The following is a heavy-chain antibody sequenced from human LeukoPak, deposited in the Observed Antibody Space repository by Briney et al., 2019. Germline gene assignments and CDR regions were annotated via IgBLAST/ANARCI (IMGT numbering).Heavy chain of an antibody. Sequence: PSETLSLTCTVSGGSIRSYYWSWIRQPAGKGLEWIGRIYTSGSTNYNPSLKSRVTMSVDTSKNQFSLKLSSVTAADTAVYYCARDPGYYGSGTRGAFDYWGQGTLVTVYS. CDR3: ARDPGYYGSGTRGAFDY. CDR1: GGSIRSYY. J-gene: IGHJ4*02. CDR2: IYTSGST. V-gene: IGHV4-4*07. D-gene: IGHD3-10*01.